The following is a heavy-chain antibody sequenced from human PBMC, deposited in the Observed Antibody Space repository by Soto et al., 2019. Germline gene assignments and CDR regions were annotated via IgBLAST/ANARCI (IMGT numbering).Heavy chain of an antibody. Sequence: QITLKESGPTLVKPTQTLTLTCTFSGFSLSTSGVGVGWIRQPPGKALEWLALIYWDDDKRYSPSLKSRLTITKDTYRNQLVLTLPNMDPVDTATYFCARLPYSSGWYGNWFDPRGQRTLVTVSS. D-gene: IGHD6-19*01. CDR1: GFSLSTSGVG. V-gene: IGHV2-5*02. J-gene: IGHJ5*02. CDR2: IYWDDDK. CDR3: ARLPYSSGWYGNWFDP.